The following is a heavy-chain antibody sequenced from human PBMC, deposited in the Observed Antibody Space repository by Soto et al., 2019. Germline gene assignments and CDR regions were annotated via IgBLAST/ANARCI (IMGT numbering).Heavy chain of an antibody. CDR1: GYTFTGYY. CDR2: INPNSGGT. CDR3: ARDRGRFHFDY. D-gene: IGHD3-10*01. J-gene: IGHJ4*02. V-gene: IGHV1-2*02. Sequence: ASVQVPSKASGYTFTGYYMHWVRQAPGQGLEWMGWINPNSGGTNYAQKFQGRVTMTRDTSISTAYMELSRLRSDDTAVYYCARDRGRFHFDYWGQGTLVTVSS.